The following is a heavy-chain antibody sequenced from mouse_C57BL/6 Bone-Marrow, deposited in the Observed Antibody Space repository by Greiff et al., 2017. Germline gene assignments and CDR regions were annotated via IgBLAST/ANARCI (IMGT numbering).Heavy chain of an antibody. D-gene: IGHD2-3*01. CDR2: ISNGGGST. Sequence: EVMLVESGGGLVQPGGSLKLSCAASGFTFSDYYMYWVRQTPEKRLEWVAYISNGGGSTYYPDTVKGRFTISRDNAKNTLYLQMSRLKSEDTAMYYCARPDDGYYPGYFDYWGQGTTLTVSS. V-gene: IGHV5-12*01. CDR1: GFTFSDYY. CDR3: ARPDDGYYPGYFDY. J-gene: IGHJ2*01.